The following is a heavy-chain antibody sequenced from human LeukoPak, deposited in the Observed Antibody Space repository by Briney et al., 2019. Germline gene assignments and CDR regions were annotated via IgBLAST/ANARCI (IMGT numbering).Heavy chain of an antibody. CDR2: ISGSGGST. CDR1: GFTFSNYA. CDR3: AKDLPQGYCSGGSCYSSPHY. V-gene: IGHV3-23*01. Sequence: GGSLRLSCAASGFTFSNYAMSWVRQAPGKGLEWVSAISGSGGSTYYADSVKGRFTISRDNSKNTLYLQMNSLRAEDTAVYYCAKDLPQGYCSGGSCYSSPHYWGQGTLVTVSS. J-gene: IGHJ4*02. D-gene: IGHD2-15*01.